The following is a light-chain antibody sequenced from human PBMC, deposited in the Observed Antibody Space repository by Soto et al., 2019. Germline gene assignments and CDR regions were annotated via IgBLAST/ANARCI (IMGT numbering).Light chain of an antibody. V-gene: IGKV1-17*01. Sequence: DIQMTQSTHSLSASVGDRVTITCWASQGIRNDLGWYQQKPGKAPKRLIYAASSLQSGVPSRFSSSGSCTEINLTISRLQPEYFPSYNCLQHNSYPLAFRQGTKVAI. CDR3: LQHNSYPLA. CDR2: AAS. J-gene: IGKJ1*01. CDR1: QGIRND.